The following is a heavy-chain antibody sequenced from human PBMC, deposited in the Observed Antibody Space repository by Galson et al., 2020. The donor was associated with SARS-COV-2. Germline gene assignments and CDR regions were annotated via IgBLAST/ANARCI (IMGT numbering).Heavy chain of an antibody. D-gene: IGHD4-4*01. CDR1: GYTFTSYY. Sequence: GESLKLSCKASGYTFTSYYIHWVRQAPGQGLEWMGIINPRGGGTTYAQKFQGRVTMTRDTSTSTVYMELSSLRSEDTAVYYCARDSQGGNDYNYLLFWGQGTLVTVSS. CDR3: ARDSQGGNDYNYLLF. V-gene: IGHV1-46*01. J-gene: IGHJ4*02. CDR2: INPRGGGT.